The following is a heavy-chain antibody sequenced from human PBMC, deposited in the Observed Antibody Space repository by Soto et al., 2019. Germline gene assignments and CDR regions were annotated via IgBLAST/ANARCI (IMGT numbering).Heavy chain of an antibody. D-gene: IGHD2-2*01. Sequence: GSLRLSCAASGFTFSTFAMNWVRQAPGKGLEWVSYISSSSNAIYYADSVKGRFTISRDNAKNSLYLQMNSLRAEDTAVYYCARPYCISTNCYRDWFDPWGQGTLVTVSS. CDR1: GFTFSTFA. CDR3: ARPYCISTNCYRDWFDP. V-gene: IGHV3-48*01. CDR2: ISSSSNAI. J-gene: IGHJ5*02.